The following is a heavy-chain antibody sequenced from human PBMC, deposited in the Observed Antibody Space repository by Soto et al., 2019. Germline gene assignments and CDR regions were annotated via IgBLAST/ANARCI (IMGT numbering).Heavy chain of an antibody. J-gene: IGHJ4*02. V-gene: IGHV3-74*01. Sequence: EVQLVESGGGLVQPGGPRRLSCVASGFPLDSSWMHWVRQAPGEGLMWVSRLQTDGSHPAYADSVKGRFTISRDNAKNTLYLQMNNLRAEDTAVYYCARGGDPDYWGQGTLVTVSS. CDR3: ARGGDPDY. D-gene: IGHD2-21*02. CDR2: LQTDGSHP. CDR1: GFPLDSSW.